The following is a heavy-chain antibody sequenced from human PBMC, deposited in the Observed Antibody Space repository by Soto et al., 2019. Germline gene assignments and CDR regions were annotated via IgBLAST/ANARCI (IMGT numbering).Heavy chain of an antibody. CDR2: TYYRSKWYN. J-gene: IGHJ5*01. CDR3: VRLIGNSWLDF. V-gene: IGHV6-1*01. Sequence: QVQLQQSEPGLVKPSQTLSLTCAISGDSVSSSSVTWNWIRQSPSRGLEWLGRTYYRSKWYNDYVESVKSRITINPDTSKNQLSLHLNSVTPEDTAVYYCVRLIGNSWLDFWGQGTLVTVSS. CDR1: GDSVSSSSVT. D-gene: IGHD1-26*01.